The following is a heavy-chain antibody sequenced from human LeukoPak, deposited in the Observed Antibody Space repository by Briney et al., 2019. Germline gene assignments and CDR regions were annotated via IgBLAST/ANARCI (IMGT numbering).Heavy chain of an antibody. D-gene: IGHD3-16*01. CDR2: IYTSGST. J-gene: IGHJ4*02. V-gene: IGHV4-61*02. CDR1: GGSISSGNYY. Sequence: PSETLSLTCTVSGGSISSGNYYWSWIRQPAGKGLEWIGRIYTSGSTNYNPSLKSRITISVDTSKSQFSLKLTSVTAADTAVYFCARDRSAYLRGGSFYYFDYWGQGTLVTVSS. CDR3: ARDRSAYLRGGSFYYFDY.